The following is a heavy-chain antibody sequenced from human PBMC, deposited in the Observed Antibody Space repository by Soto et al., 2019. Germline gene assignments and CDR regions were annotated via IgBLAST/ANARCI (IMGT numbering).Heavy chain of an antibody. CDR3: ARARYCTNGVCPVHFAY. CDR1: GYTFTSYG. D-gene: IGHD2-8*01. Sequence: ASVKVSCKAAGYTFTSYGISWVRLAPGQGLEWMGWISAYNGNTNYAQKLQGRVTMTTDTSTSTAYMELRSLRSDDTAVYYCARARYCTNGVCPVHFAYWGQGTLVTVSS. CDR2: ISAYNGNT. J-gene: IGHJ4*02. V-gene: IGHV1-18*01.